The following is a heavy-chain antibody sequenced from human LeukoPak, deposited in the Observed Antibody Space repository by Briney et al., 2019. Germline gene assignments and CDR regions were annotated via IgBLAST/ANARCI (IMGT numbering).Heavy chain of an antibody. J-gene: IGHJ4*02. V-gene: IGHV4-34*01. CDR3: ARLKRPAARQPFDY. CDR1: GGSFSGYY. D-gene: IGHD2-2*01. Sequence: PSETLSLTCAVYGGSFSGYYRSWIRQPPGKGLEWIGEINHSGSTNYNPSLKSRVTISVDTSKNQFSLKLSSVTAADTAVYYCARLKRPAARQPFDYWGQGTLVTVSS. CDR2: INHSGST.